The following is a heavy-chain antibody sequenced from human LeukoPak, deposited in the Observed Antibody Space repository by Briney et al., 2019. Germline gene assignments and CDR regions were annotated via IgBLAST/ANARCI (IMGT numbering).Heavy chain of an antibody. D-gene: IGHD3-9*01. Sequence: SETLSLTCTVSGGSISSYYWGWIRQPPGKGLEWIGNIYYSGSTNYNPSLKSRVTISADTSKNQFSLRLSSVTTADTAVYYCARDFYDILTGSQFLLARDAFDIWGQGTMVTVSS. J-gene: IGHJ3*02. CDR2: IYYSGST. CDR3: ARDFYDILTGSQFLLARDAFDI. CDR1: GGSISSYY. V-gene: IGHV4-59*01.